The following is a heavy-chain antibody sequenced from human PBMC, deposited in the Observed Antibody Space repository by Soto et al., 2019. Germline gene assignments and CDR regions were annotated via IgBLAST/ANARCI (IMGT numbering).Heavy chain of an antibody. Sequence: ASVKVSCKASGYTFTSYGISWVRQAPGQGLEWMGWISAYNGNTNYAQKLQGRVTMTTDTSTSTAYMELRSLGSDDTAVYYCAREGPGGVVVPAAMTEYYYYGMDVWGQGTTVTVSS. V-gene: IGHV1-18*01. CDR2: ISAYNGNT. CDR1: GYTFTSYG. CDR3: AREGPGGVVVPAAMTEYYYYGMDV. J-gene: IGHJ6*02. D-gene: IGHD2-2*01.